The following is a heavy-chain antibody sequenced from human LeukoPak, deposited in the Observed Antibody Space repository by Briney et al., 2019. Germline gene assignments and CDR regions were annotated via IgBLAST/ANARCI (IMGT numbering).Heavy chain of an antibody. J-gene: IGHJ4*02. CDR2: IIPILGIA. V-gene: IGHV1-69*04. CDR1: GGTFSSYA. Sequence: ASVKVSCKASGGTFSSYAISWVRQAPGQGPEWMGRIIPILGIANYAQKFQGRVTITADKSTSTAYMELSSLRSEDTAVYYCARVAVAQATFDYWGQGTLVTVSS. CDR3: ARVAVAQATFDY. D-gene: IGHD6-19*01.